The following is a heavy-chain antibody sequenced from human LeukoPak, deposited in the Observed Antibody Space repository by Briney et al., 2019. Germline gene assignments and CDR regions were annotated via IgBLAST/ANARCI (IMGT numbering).Heavy chain of an antibody. V-gene: IGHV4-39*07. J-gene: IGHJ5*02. CDR1: GGSISSSSYY. CDR2: IYYSGST. D-gene: IGHD4-23*01. CDR3: ARGGTVVTPGVFNWFDP. Sequence: SETLSLTCTVSGGSISSSSYYWGWIRQPPGKGLEWIGSIYYSGSTYYNPSLKSRVTISVDTSKNQFSLKLSSVTAADTAVYYCARGGTVVTPGVFNWFDPWGQGTLVTVSS.